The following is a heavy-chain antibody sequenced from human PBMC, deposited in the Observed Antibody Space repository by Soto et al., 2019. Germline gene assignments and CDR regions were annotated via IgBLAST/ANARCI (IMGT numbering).Heavy chain of an antibody. Sequence: PGGSLRLSCAASEFTFSSYAMHWVRQAPGKGLEWVAVISHDGSNKYYADSVKGRFTVSRDNSENTLYLQVNSLGNEDTAIYYCARSQAVTAEAKHFDYWGQGTRVTVSS. D-gene: IGHD2-21*02. CDR1: EFTFSSYA. CDR3: ARSQAVTAEAKHFDY. V-gene: IGHV3-30-3*01. CDR2: ISHDGSNK. J-gene: IGHJ4*02.